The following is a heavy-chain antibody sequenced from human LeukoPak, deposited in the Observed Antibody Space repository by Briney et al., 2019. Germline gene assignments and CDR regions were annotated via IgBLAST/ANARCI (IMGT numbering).Heavy chain of an antibody. CDR1: GGSISSGDYY. Sequence: SETLSLTCTVSGGSISSGDYYWSWIRQPPGKGLEWIGYIYYSGSTYYNPSLKSRVTISVDTSKNQFSLKLTSVTAADTAVYYCARRGYGSGHPFDYWGQGTLVTVSS. CDR2: IYYSGST. V-gene: IGHV4-30-4*01. J-gene: IGHJ4*02. D-gene: IGHD3-10*01. CDR3: ARRGYGSGHPFDY.